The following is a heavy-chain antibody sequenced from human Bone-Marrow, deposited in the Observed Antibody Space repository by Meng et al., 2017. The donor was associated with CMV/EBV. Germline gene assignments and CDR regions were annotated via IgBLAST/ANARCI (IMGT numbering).Heavy chain of an antibody. CDR2: VYRNGST. CDR3: AKTTVVGLFDY. Sequence: GESLKISCAASGISVDDKYMSWVRQTPGKGLEWVSLVYRNGSTSYADSVKGRFTISRDNSKNTLYLQMNSLRAEDTAVYYCAKTTVVGLFDYWGQGTLVTVAS. J-gene: IGHJ4*02. V-gene: IGHV3-66*02. CDR1: GISVDDKY. D-gene: IGHD4-23*01.